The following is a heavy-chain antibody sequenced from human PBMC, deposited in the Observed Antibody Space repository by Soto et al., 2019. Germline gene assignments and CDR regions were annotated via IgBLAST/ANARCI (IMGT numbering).Heavy chain of an antibody. Sequence: QVQLVESGGGVVQPGRSLRLSCAASGFTFSSYAMHWVRQAPGKGLEWVAVISYDGSNKYYADSVKGRFTISRDNSKNTLYLQMNSLRAEDTAVYYCASGSDFWSGYRNNWGQGTLVTVSS. CDR3: ASGSDFWSGYRNN. V-gene: IGHV3-30-3*01. CDR2: ISYDGSNK. CDR1: GFTFSSYA. D-gene: IGHD3-3*01. J-gene: IGHJ4*02.